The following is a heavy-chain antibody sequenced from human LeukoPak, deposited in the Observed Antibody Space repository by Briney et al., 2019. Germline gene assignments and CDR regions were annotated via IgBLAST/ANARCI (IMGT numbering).Heavy chain of an antibody. J-gene: IGHJ6*03. D-gene: IGHD3-16*01. V-gene: IGHV4-34*01. Sequence: SETLSLTCAVYGGSFSGYYWSWIRQPPGKGLEWIGEVDHSGSTNYNPSLKSRVTISVDTSKNQFSLKLSSVTAADTAVYYCARTLLSLYRTDYMDVWGKGTTVTVSS. CDR3: ARTLLSLYRTDYMDV. CDR2: VDHSGST. CDR1: GGSFSGYY.